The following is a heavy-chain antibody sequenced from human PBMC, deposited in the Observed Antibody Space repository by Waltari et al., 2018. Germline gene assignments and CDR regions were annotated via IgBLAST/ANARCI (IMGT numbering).Heavy chain of an antibody. CDR1: GFTFSSYG. CDR3: AKELTSRGAFDI. J-gene: IGHJ3*02. CDR2: IWYDGSNK. D-gene: IGHD2-21*02. V-gene: IGHV3-30*18. Sequence: QVQLVESGGGVVQPGRSLRLSCAASGFTFSSYGMPWVRQAPGKGLEWVAVIWYDGSNKYYADSVKGRFTISRDNSKNTLYLQMNSLRAEDTAMYYCAKELTSRGAFDIWGQGTMVTVSS.